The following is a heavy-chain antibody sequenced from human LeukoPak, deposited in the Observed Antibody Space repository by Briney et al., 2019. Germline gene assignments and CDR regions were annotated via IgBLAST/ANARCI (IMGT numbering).Heavy chain of an antibody. CDR3: AKWEVVHYAFDG. D-gene: IGHD1-26*01. V-gene: IGHV1-2*02. Sequence: ASVKVSCKASGYTFTSYAMNWVRQAPGQGLEWMGWINPNSGDTNYAQKFRGRVTMTRDTSISTAYMEVSRLTSDDTAVYYCAKWEVVHYAFDGRGQGTMVTSS. CDR1: GYTFTSYA. CDR2: INPNSGDT. J-gene: IGHJ3*01.